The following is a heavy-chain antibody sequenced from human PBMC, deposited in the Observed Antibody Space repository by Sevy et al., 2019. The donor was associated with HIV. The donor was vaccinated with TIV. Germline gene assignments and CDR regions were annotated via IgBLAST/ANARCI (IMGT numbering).Heavy chain of an antibody. D-gene: IGHD2-21*01. J-gene: IGHJ6*02. CDR2: IYHSGST. CDR3: ASGDSALYSYGLDL. CDR1: GGSISSSNW. V-gene: IGHV4-4*02. Sequence: SETLSLTCVVSGGSISSSNWWSWVRQPPGKGLEWIGEIYHSGSTNYNPSLESRVSISIDKSKNHFSLKVNSVTAADTAVYYCASGDSALYSYGLDLWGQGTTVTVSS.